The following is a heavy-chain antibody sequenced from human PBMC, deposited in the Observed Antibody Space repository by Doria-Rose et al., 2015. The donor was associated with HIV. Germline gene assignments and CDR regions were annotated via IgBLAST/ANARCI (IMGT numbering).Heavy chain of an antibody. CDR3: ARIKSSRWYHKYYFDF. Sequence: VTLKESGPVLVKPTETLTLTCTVSGVSLSSPGMGVSWIRQPPGKALEWLANSFSDDERSYKTSLKSRLTTSRCTSKSQVVLTMTDMDPVDTATYYCARIKSSRWYHKYYFDFWGQGTLVIISA. CDR1: GVSLSSPGMG. V-gene: IGHV2-26*01. J-gene: IGHJ4*02. CDR2: SFSDDER. D-gene: IGHD6-13*01.